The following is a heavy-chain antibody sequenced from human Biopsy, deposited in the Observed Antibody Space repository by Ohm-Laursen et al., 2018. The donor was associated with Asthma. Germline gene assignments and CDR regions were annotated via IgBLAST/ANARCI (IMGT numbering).Heavy chain of an antibody. Sequence: GASVKVSCKVSGYTFTGYYMHWVQQAPGQGLEWMGRINPNSGGTNYAQKFQGRVTMTRDTSISTAYMELSRLRSDDTAVYYCARGRHYDFWSGYYIEYFDYWGQGTLVTVSS. D-gene: IGHD3-3*01. V-gene: IGHV1-2*06. CDR2: INPNSGGT. J-gene: IGHJ4*02. CDR3: ARGRHYDFWSGYYIEYFDY. CDR1: GYTFTGYY.